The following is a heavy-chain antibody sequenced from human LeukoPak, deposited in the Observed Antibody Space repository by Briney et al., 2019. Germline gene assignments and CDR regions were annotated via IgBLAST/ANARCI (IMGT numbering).Heavy chain of an antibody. D-gene: IGHD7-27*01. V-gene: IGHV3-13*01. CDR1: GFTFSSYD. Sequence: PGGSLRLSCAASGFTFSSYDMHWVRQATGKGLEWVSAIGTAGDTYYPGSVKGRFTISRDNSKNTLYLQMNSLRAEDTAVYYCARVGNWASYYYYYGMDVWGQGTTVTVSS. CDR2: IGTAGDT. CDR3: ARVGNWASYYYYYGMDV. J-gene: IGHJ6*02.